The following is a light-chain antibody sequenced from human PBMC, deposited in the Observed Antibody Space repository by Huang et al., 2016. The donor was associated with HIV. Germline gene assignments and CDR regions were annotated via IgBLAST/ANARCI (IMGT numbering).Light chain of an antibody. CDR2: GAS. V-gene: IGKV3-15*01. CDR3: QQYSNWPRGT. J-gene: IGKJ1*01. Sequence: EIVLTQSPATLSVSPGERATLSCRASQSVSSNLAWYQQKPGQAPRLLIYGASVRATGVPARFSGSGSTTEFSLTISSLQSEDFAVYYCQQYSNWPRGTFGQGTKVDI. CDR1: QSVSSN.